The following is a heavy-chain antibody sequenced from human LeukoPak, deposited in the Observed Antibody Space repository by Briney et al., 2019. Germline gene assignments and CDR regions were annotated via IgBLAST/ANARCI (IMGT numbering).Heavy chain of an antibody. CDR2: INYSGSA. Sequence: SETLSLTCTVSGDSIRNYNWSWIWQPPGKGLEWIGLINYSGSANYNPSLTSRVTISVDTSKKQFSLKLRSVTTADTAVYFCAGDSVGLDSWGQGTLVTVSS. CDR3: AGDSVGLDS. D-gene: IGHD1-26*01. J-gene: IGHJ4*02. V-gene: IGHV4-59*01. CDR1: GDSIRNYN.